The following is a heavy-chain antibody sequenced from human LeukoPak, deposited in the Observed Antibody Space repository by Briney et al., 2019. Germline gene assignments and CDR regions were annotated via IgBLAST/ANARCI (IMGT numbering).Heavy chain of an antibody. Sequence: GASVKVSCKASGGTFSSYAISWVRQAPGQGLEWMGGIIPIFGTAIYAQKFQGRVTITADESTSTAYMELSSLRSEDTAVYYCARDPLYCSSTSCFIHNWFDPWGQGTLVTVSS. D-gene: IGHD2-2*01. CDR1: GGTFSSYA. J-gene: IGHJ5*02. V-gene: IGHV1-69*13. CDR2: IIPIFGTA. CDR3: ARDPLYCSSTSCFIHNWFDP.